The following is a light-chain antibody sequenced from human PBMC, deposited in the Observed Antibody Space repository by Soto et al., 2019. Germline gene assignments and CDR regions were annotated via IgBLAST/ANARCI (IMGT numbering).Light chain of an antibody. CDR3: SSYTSRSTVV. CDR1: SSDVGGYNY. V-gene: IGLV2-14*01. CDR2: DVS. Sequence: QSALTQPASVSGSPGQSITISCTGTSSDVGGYNYVSWYQQHPGKAPKLMIYDVSNRPSGVSKRFYGSKSGNTASLTISGLQAEDEADYYCSSYTSRSTVVFGGGTKLTVL. J-gene: IGLJ2*01.